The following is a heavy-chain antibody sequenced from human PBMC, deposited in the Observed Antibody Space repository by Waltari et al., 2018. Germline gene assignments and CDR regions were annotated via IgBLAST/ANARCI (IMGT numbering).Heavy chain of an antibody. Sequence: QVQLVQSGAEVKKPGASVKVSCKASGYTFTGYYMHWVRQAPGKGVEWLGGIKPNMGGTNYAQKFQGRVTMTRDTSISTAYMELSRLRSDDTAVYYCARDLSYSVDDYWGQGTLVTVSS. V-gene: IGHV1-2*02. D-gene: IGHD1-26*01. J-gene: IGHJ4*02. CDR2: IKPNMGGT. CDR3: ARDLSYSVDDY. CDR1: GYTFTGYY.